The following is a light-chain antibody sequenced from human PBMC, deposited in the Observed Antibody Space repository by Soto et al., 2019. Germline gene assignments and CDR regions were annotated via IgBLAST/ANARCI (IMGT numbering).Light chain of an antibody. J-gene: IGKJ1*01. CDR3: QQYDYWWT. CDR1: QSVTSN. V-gene: IGKV3-15*01. CDR2: SAS. Sequence: EVVMTQSPATLSVSPGERVTLSCRASQSVTSNLAWYRERPGQPPRLLIYSASARATGVPARFSGSGSGTEFTLTISSLQSEDFGIYYCQQYDYWWTFGQGTRVE.